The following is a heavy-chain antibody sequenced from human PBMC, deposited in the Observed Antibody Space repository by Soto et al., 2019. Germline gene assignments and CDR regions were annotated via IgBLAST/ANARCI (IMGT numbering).Heavy chain of an antibody. V-gene: IGHV4-39*01. J-gene: IGHJ3*02. CDR3: AGRFVVVVAAMRPGAFDI. CDR2: IYYSGST. CDR1: GGSISSSSYY. Sequence: SETLSLTCTVSGGSISSSSYYWGWIRQPPGKGLEWIGSIYYSGSTYYNPSLKSRVTISVDTSKNQFSLKLSSVTAADTAVYYCAGRFVVVVAAMRPGAFDIWGQGTMVTVSS. D-gene: IGHD2-15*01.